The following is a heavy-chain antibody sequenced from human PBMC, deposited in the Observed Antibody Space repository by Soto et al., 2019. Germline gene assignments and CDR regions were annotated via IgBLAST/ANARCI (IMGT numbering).Heavy chain of an antibody. J-gene: IGHJ4*02. CDR1: GFSLSTNGVG. CDR2: IYWNDDK. D-gene: IGHD3-3*01. Sequence: SGPTLVNPTQTLRLTCTFSGFSLSTNGVGVGWIRQPPGKALEWLALIYWNDDKRYNPPLKSRLAITKDTSKTQVVLTMTDMDPQDTATYFCAHRLLWSGYSFGYWGQGTLVTVSS. CDR3: AHRLLWSGYSFGY. V-gene: IGHV2-5*01.